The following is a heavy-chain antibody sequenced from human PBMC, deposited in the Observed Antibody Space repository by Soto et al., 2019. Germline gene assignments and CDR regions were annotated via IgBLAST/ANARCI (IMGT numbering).Heavy chain of an antibody. CDR2: INPNSGGT. D-gene: IGHD6-6*01. J-gene: IGHJ4*02. V-gene: IGHV1-2*02. CDR1: GYTFTGYY. Sequence: VQLVQSGAEVKKPGASVKVSCKASGYTFTGYYMHWVRQAPGQGLEWMGWINPNSGGTNYAQKFQGRVTMTRDTSISTAYMELSRLRSDDTAVYYCARGGGEYSSSSGPYYFDYWGQGTLVTVSS. CDR3: ARGGGEYSSSSGPYYFDY.